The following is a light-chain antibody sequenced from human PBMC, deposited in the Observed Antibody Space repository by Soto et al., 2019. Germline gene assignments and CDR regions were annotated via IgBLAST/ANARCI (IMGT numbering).Light chain of an antibody. CDR1: QSVSSSY. J-gene: IGKJ2*01. CDR3: QQYGSSPPYT. Sequence: EIVLTQSPGTLSLSPGERATLSCRASQSVSSSYLAWYQQKPGQAPRLLIYGASSRATGIPDRFSGSGSGKEFTLNISRLEPEDFAVYYCQQYGSSPPYTFGQGTKLEIK. V-gene: IGKV3-20*01. CDR2: GAS.